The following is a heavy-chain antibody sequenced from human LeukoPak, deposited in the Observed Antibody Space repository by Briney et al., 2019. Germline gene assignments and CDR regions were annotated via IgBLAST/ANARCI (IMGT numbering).Heavy chain of an antibody. D-gene: IGHD2-15*01. Sequence: GGSLRLSCAASGFTFSSYAMSWVRQAPGKGLEWVSVIYSGGSTYYADSVKGRFTISRDNSKNTLYLQMNSLRAEDTAVYYCARARAERGGRYFDYWGQGTLVTVSS. V-gene: IGHV3-66*02. CDR1: GFTFSSYA. J-gene: IGHJ4*02. CDR3: ARARAERGGRYFDY. CDR2: IYSGGST.